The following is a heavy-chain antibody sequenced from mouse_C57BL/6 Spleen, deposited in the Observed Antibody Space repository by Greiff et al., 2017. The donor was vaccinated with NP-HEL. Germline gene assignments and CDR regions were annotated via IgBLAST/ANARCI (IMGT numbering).Heavy chain of an antibody. CDR3: ARYYGSSSPWYFDV. CDR1: GYTFTSYW. J-gene: IGHJ1*03. Sequence: QVQLQQPGAELVRPGSSVKLSCKASGYTFTSYWMQWVKQRPIQGLEWIGNIDPSDSETHYNQKFKDKATLTVDKSSSTAYMQLSSLTSEDSAVYYCARYYGSSSPWYFDVWGTGTTVTVSS. V-gene: IGHV1-52*01. D-gene: IGHD1-1*01. CDR2: IDPSDSET.